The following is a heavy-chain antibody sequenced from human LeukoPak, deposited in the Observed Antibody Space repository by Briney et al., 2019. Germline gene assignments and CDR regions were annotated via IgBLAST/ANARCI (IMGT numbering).Heavy chain of an antibody. V-gene: IGHV1-2*02. CDR2: INPNSGGT. CDR3: ARDSGLTSAHFDH. Sequence: EASVKVSCKASGYTFTGYYIHWVRQAPGQGLDWMGWINPNSGGTKYAQKFQGRVTMTRDTSISTAYMELSRMGSDDTAVYYCARDSGLTSAHFDHWGQGTLVTVSS. CDR1: GYTFTGYY. J-gene: IGHJ4*02. D-gene: IGHD3-10*01.